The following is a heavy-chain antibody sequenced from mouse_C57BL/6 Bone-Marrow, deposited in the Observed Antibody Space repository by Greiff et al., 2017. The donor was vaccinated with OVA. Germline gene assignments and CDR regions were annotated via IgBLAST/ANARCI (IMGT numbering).Heavy chain of an antibody. Sequence: QVQLKESGPGLVQPSQSLSITCTVSGFSLTSYGVHWVRQSPGKGLEWLGVIWRGGSTDYNAAFMSRLSITKDNSKSQVFFKMNSLQADDTAIYYCAKNGGYGSSYDYYAMDYWGQGTSVTVSS. D-gene: IGHD1-1*01. CDR1: GFSLTSYG. V-gene: IGHV2-5*01. J-gene: IGHJ4*01. CDR3: AKNGGYGSSYDYYAMDY. CDR2: IWRGGST.